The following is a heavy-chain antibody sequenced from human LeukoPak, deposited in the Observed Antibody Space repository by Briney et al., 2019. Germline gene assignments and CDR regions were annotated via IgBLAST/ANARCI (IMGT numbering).Heavy chain of an antibody. J-gene: IGHJ4*02. CDR1: GDSVSSNSAS. V-gene: IGHV6-1*01. CDR3: ARDQVAAVAPYFDY. D-gene: IGHD6-19*01. Sequence: QTLSLTCAISGDSVSSNSASWNWIRQSPSRGLEWLGRTYYRSKWYNDYAVSVKSRVTVNPDTPKNQFSLQLNSVTPEDTAVYYCARDQVAAVAPYFDYWGQGTLVTVSS. CDR2: TYYRSKWYN.